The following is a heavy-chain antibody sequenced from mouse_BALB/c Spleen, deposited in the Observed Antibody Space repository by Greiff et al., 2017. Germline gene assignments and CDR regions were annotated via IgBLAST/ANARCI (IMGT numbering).Heavy chain of an antibody. V-gene: IGHV5-9-3*01. CDR3: ARQEGLPFDY. J-gene: IGHJ2*01. D-gene: IGHD3-1*01. CDR2: ISSGGSYT. Sequence: EVNVVESGGGLVKPGGSLKLSCAASGFTFSSYAMSWVRQTPEKRLEWVATISSGGSYTYYPDSVKGRFTISRDNAKNTLYLQMSSLRSEDTAMYYCARQEGLPFDYWGQGTTLTVSS. CDR1: GFTFSSYA.